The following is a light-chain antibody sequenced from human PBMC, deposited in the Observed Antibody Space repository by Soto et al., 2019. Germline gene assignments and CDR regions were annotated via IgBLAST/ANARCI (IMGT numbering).Light chain of an antibody. J-gene: IGLJ1*01. CDR1: SSDVGRYNY. V-gene: IGLV2-14*01. CDR2: DVT. Sequence: QSALTQPASVSGSPGQSITISCTGTSSDVGRYNYVSWYQQQPGQAPKLMLYDVTNRPSGASDRFSGSKSGNTASLTISGLQAEDEDDYYCLSYPTSNTQVFGTGTKLTVL. CDR3: LSYPTSNTQV.